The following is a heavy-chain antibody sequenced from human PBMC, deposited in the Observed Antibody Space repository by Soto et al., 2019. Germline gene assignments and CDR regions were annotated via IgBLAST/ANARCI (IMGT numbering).Heavy chain of an antibody. CDR1: GYTFTGYY. J-gene: IGHJ6*02. CDR3: ARASDFWSGYGLYGMDV. Sequence: ASVKVSCKASGYTFTGYYMHWVRQAPGQGLEWMGWINPNSGGTNYAQKFQGWVTMTRDTSISTAYMELSRLRSDDTAVYYCARASDFWSGYGLYGMDVWGQGTTVTVSS. V-gene: IGHV1-2*04. D-gene: IGHD3-3*01. CDR2: INPNSGGT.